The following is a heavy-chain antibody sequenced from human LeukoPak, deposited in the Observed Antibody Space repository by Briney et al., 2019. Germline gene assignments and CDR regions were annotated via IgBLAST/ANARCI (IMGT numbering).Heavy chain of an antibody. Sequence: SETLSLTCTVSGGSISSYYWSWIRQPPGKGLEWFGYIYYSGSTNYNPSLKSRVTISVDTSKNQFSLKLSSVTAADTAVYYCARTGCSGGSCYRYYYYGMDVWGQGTTVTVSS. V-gene: IGHV4-59*01. CDR1: GGSISSYY. CDR3: ARTGCSGGSCYRYYYYGMDV. J-gene: IGHJ6*02. D-gene: IGHD2-15*01. CDR2: IYYSGST.